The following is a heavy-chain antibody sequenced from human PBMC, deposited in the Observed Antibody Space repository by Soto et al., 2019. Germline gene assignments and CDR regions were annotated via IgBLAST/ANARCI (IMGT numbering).Heavy chain of an antibody. J-gene: IGHJ5*02. CDR1: GFTVSSNY. CDR3: ARERDGHNPNWFDL. Sequence: VQVVETGGGLIQPGGSLRLSCAVSGFTVSSNYMSWVRQPPGKGPEWVSDIYSGGSTYYPDSVKGRFTISRDNSKNTLYLQMNSLRAEDTAVYYCARERDGHNPNWFDLWGQGTLVTVSS. CDR2: IYSGGST. D-gene: IGHD2-8*01. V-gene: IGHV3-53*02.